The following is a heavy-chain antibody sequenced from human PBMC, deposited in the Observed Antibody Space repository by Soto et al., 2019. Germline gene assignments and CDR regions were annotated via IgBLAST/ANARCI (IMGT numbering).Heavy chain of an antibody. CDR1: GFTFSSYT. CDR2: ISFDSSNK. Sequence: QVQLVESGGGVVQPGRSLRLSCAGSGFTFSSYTTHWVRQAPGKGLEWVALISFDSSNKYYADSVKGRFSISRDNSKNTLYLQMDSLRPDDTAVYYCARDRLRLGELSLIGYFDYWGQGTLVTVSS. CDR3: ARDRLRLGELSLIGYFDY. D-gene: IGHD3-16*02. V-gene: IGHV3-30*01. J-gene: IGHJ4*02.